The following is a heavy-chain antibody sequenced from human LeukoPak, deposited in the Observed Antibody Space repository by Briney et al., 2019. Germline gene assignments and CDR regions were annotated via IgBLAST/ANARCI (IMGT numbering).Heavy chain of an antibody. Sequence: PGGSLRLSCAASGFTFRTYAMSWVRQAPGKGLEWVSYISSSSSTIYYADSVKGRFTISRDNAKNSLYLQMNSLRAEDTAVYYCARDSYGHDYWGQGTLVTVSS. CDR3: ARDSYGHDY. V-gene: IGHV3-48*01. J-gene: IGHJ4*02. CDR2: ISSSSSTI. D-gene: IGHD5-18*01. CDR1: GFTFRTYA.